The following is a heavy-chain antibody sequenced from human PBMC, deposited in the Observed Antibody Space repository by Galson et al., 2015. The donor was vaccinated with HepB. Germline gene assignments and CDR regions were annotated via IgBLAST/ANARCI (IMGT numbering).Heavy chain of an antibody. V-gene: IGHV3-23*01. CDR1: GFTFSSYA. J-gene: IGHJ1*01. CDR2: MSDNGDNT. D-gene: IGHD6-19*01. CDR3: ATRSGASGWYSYFQH. Sequence: SLRLSCAASGFTFSSYALMWVRQAPGKGLEWVSGMSDNGDNTFYADSVKGRFTISRDISKNTVYLQMNSLRVEGTAVYYCATRSGASGWYSYFQHWGQGTLVTVSS.